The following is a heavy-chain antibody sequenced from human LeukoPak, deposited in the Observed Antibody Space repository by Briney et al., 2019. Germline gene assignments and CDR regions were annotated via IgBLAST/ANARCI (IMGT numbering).Heavy chain of an antibody. Sequence: ASVTVSWKASGYTFSNYGISWVRQAPGLGLEWMGWTSYNGNTNYAQKFQDRVTMTTDTSTTTAYMELRSLESDDTAVYYCARHSGSGWQALGYWGQGTLVTVSS. D-gene: IGHD6-19*01. CDR1: GYTFSNYG. CDR3: ARHSGSGWQALGY. J-gene: IGHJ4*02. V-gene: IGHV1-18*04. CDR2: TSYNGNT.